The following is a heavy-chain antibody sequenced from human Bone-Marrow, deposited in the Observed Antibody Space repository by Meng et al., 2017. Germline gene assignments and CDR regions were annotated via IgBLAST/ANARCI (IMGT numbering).Heavy chain of an antibody. V-gene: IGHV1-18*01. D-gene: IGHD3-22*01. Sequence: QVQVGQSGAEVKKPGASVKVSCKASGYTFTSYGISWVRQAPGQGLEWMGWISAYNGNTNYAQKLQGRVTMTTDTSTSTAYMELRSLRSDDTAVYYCARDPHYYDSSGYFPFDYWGQGTLVTVSS. J-gene: IGHJ4*02. CDR3: ARDPHYYDSSGYFPFDY. CDR2: ISAYNGNT. CDR1: GYTFTSYG.